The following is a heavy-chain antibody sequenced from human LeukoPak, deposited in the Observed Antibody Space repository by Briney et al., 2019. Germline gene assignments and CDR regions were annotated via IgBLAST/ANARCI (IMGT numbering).Heavy chain of an antibody. V-gene: IGHV3-30*02. CDR1: RFIFSSYG. J-gene: IGHJ3*02. CDR2: IRYDGTNK. Sequence: GGSLRLSCAASRFIFSSYGMHWVRQAPGKGLEWVAFIRYDGTNKYYADSVKGRFTISRDDPKNTLYLQMSSLRAEDTAVYYCAKEKSSGWHDAFDIGGQGTTVTVSS. D-gene: IGHD6-19*01. CDR3: AKEKSSGWHDAFDI.